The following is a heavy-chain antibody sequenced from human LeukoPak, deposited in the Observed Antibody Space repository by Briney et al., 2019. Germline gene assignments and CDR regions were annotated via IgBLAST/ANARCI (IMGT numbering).Heavy chain of an antibody. CDR1: GYTFTSFG. D-gene: IGHD1-26*01. CDR2: ISTNNGNT. Sequence: ASVKVSCKASGYTFTSFGISWVRQAPGQGLEWMGWISTNNGNTNYAQKLQGRATMTTDTSTSTAYMEVTSLRSDDTAVYYCARLSGSYYRGNDYWGQGTLVTVSS. J-gene: IGHJ4*02. CDR3: ARLSGSYYRGNDY. V-gene: IGHV1-18*01.